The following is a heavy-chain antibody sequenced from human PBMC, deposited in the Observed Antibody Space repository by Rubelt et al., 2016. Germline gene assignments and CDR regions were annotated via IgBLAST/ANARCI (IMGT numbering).Heavy chain of an antibody. CDR2: IYYSGST. Sequence: QLQLQESGPGLVKPSETLSLSCTVSGGSISGYYWSWIRQPPGKGLEWIGYIYYSGSTSYNPSLKSRVTISVDTSKNQFSLKLTSVTAADTAVYYWAGHDRISGRGFDPWGQGTLVTVSS. CDR1: GGSISGYY. CDR3: AGHDRISGRGFDP. J-gene: IGHJ5*02. D-gene: IGHD6-19*01. V-gene: IGHV4-59*08.